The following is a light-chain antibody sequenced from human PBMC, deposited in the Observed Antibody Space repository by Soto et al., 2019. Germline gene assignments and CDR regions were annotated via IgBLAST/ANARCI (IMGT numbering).Light chain of an antibody. V-gene: IGKV3-20*01. CDR2: RAS. J-gene: IGKJ1*01. CDR3: QQYGSSGT. Sequence: VLPPSPGTLSLSPVERATLSCRASQNIYSNVAWYQQRPGQAPRLLIYRASTRAPGIPARFSGSGSGTDFTLTISRLEPEDFAVYYCQQYGSSGTFGQGTKVDIK. CDR1: QNIYSN.